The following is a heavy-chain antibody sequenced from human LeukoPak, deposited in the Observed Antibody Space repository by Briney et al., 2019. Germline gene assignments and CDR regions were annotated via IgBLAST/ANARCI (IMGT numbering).Heavy chain of an antibody. D-gene: IGHD2-21*01. CDR3: ANVVYYYYYMDV. V-gene: IGHV3-23*01. Sequence: GGSLRLSCAASGFTFSIYAMSWVRQAPGKGLEWVSAISGSGGSTYYADSVKGRFTISRDNSKNTLYLQMNSLRAEDTAVYYCANVVYYYYYMDVWGKGTTVTVSS. CDR1: GFTFSIYA. CDR2: ISGSGGST. J-gene: IGHJ6*03.